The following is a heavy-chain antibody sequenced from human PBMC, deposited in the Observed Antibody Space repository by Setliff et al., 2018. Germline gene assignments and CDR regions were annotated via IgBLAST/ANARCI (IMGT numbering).Heavy chain of an antibody. CDR3: ARESTAKNFWGEYSDY. J-gene: IGHJ4*02. CDR1: GYTFTSYD. V-gene: IGHV1-8*02. D-gene: IGHD3-3*01. CDR2: MNPSSGNT. Sequence: ASVKVSCKASGYTFTSYDINWVRQATGQGLEWMGWMNPSSGNTGYAQKFQGRVKMTRDTSTNTVYMQLSSLRSEDTAVYYCARESTAKNFWGEYSDYWGQGTLVTVSS.